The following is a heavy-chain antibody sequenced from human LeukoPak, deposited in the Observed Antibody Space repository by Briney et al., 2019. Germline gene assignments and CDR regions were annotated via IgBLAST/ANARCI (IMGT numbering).Heavy chain of an antibody. D-gene: IGHD6-13*01. CDR1: GFTFSSYA. J-gene: IGHJ4*02. CDR3: AIGGIAGPDY. V-gene: IGHV3-23*01. Sequence: PGGSLRLSCAASGFTFSSYAMSWVRQAPGKGLEWVSVISGSGGSTNYADSVKGRFTISRDNSKNTLYLEMNSLRAEDTAVYYCAIGGIAGPDYWGQGTLVTVSS. CDR2: ISGSGGST.